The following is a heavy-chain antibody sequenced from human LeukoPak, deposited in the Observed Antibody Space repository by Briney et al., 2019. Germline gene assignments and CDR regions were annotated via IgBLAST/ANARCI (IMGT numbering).Heavy chain of an antibody. Sequence: PGGSLRLSCAASGFTFSSYSMSWVRQAPGKGLEWVANIKEDGSEKYYVDSVKGRFTISRDNAENSLYLQMNSLRAEDTAVYYCARDDAFDIWGQGTMVTVSS. CDR1: GFTFSSYS. CDR2: IKEDGSEK. J-gene: IGHJ3*02. V-gene: IGHV3-7*01. CDR3: ARDDAFDI.